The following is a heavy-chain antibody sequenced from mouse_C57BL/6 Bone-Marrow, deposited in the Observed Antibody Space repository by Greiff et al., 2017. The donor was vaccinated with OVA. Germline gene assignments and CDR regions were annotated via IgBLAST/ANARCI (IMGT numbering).Heavy chain of an antibody. J-gene: IGHJ2*01. D-gene: IGHD1-1*01. CDR1: GYSFTGYY. CDR3: ARWGLLLRYYFDY. CDR2: INPSTGGT. Sequence: EVQLQQSGPELVKPGASVKISCKASGYSFTGYYMNWVKQSPEKSLEWIGEINPSTGGTTYNQKFKAKATLTVDKSSSTAYMQLKSLTSEDSAVYYCARWGLLLRYYFDYWGQGTTLTVSS. V-gene: IGHV1-42*01.